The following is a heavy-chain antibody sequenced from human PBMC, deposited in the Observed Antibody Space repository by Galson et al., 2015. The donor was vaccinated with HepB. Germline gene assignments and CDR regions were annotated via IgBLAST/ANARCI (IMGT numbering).Heavy chain of an antibody. D-gene: IGHD6-19*01. CDR2: ISPYNGNT. CDR1: NYTFTDYR. V-gene: IGHV1-18*01. Sequence: SVKVSCKASNYTFTDYRINWVRQAPGKGLEWMGWISPYNGNTNYVQKLQGRVTMTTDRTTTTAYMEVRSLRSDDTAVYYCARGHSSGWSFDYWGQGTLVTVSS. CDR3: ARGHSSGWSFDY. J-gene: IGHJ4*02.